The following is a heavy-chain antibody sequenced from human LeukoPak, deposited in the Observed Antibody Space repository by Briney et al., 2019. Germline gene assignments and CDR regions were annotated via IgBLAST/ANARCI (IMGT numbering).Heavy chain of an antibody. J-gene: IGHJ4*02. CDR3: ASGLRFLEWLPVDY. Sequence: SVKVSCKASGGTFSSYTISWVRRAPGQGLEWMGRIIPILGIANYAQKFQGRVTITADKSTSTAYMELSSLRSEDTAVYYCASGLRFLEWLPVDYWGQGTLVTVSS. CDR1: GGTFSSYT. D-gene: IGHD3-3*01. V-gene: IGHV1-69*02. CDR2: IIPILGIA.